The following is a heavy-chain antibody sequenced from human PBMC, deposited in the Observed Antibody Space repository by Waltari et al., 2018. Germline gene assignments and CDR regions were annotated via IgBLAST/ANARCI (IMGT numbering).Heavy chain of an antibody. CDR2: MHGNGDDPY. J-gene: IGHJ2*01. D-gene: IGHD4-17*01. Sequence: EVQLVESGGRLVQPGGSLRLSCSASGFTFSRFTMYWVRQAQGKGMEDVSAMHGNGDDPYHTEYADSVKGRFTISRDDSRNTMYLQMNSLRPEDTAIYYCVKRATVITSADWYFDAWGRGTLVTVSS. CDR3: VKRATVITSADWYFDA. CDR1: GFTFSRFT. V-gene: IGHV3-64D*06.